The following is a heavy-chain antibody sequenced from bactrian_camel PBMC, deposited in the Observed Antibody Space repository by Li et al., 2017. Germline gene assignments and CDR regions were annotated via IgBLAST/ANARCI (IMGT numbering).Heavy chain of an antibody. CDR1: ANIYAGYW. Sequence: DVQLVESGGGSVQPGGSLTLSCTASANIYAGYWMAWFRQAPGKEREGVASINGAGDMPFYADSVKGRFANSKDNAKNTLYLQMNSLKPEDTAKYYCAADRTYCRAGSWQYGMDYWGLGTQVTVS. J-gene: IGHJ7*01. CDR2: INGAGDMP. D-gene: IGHD1*01. V-gene: IGHV3S31*01.